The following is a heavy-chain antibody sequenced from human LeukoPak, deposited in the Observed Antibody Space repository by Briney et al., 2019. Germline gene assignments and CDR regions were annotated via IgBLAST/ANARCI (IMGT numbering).Heavy chain of an antibody. CDR1: GLNFDDSA. Sequence: GGSLGLSCVASGLNFDDSAMHWVRQAPGKGLEWVSLISADGGSTFSADSVKGRFSISRDNSKNSLYLQMNSLRSEDTAMYYCAKESGKFDYWGQGTLVAVSS. J-gene: IGHJ4*02. CDR3: AKESGKFDY. V-gene: IGHV3-43*02. CDR2: ISADGGST.